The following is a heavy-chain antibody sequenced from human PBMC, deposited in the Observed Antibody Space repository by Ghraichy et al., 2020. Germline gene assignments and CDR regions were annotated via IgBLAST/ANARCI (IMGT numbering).Heavy chain of an antibody. Sequence: LSLTCAASGFTFSSYAMSWVRQAPGKGLEWVSAISGSGGSTYYADSVKGRFTISRDNSKNTLYLQMNSLRAEDTAVYYCAKSSVFGDYGGYYFDYWGQGTLVTVSS. CDR1: GFTFSSYA. J-gene: IGHJ4*02. CDR3: AKSSVFGDYGGYYFDY. CDR2: ISGSGGST. V-gene: IGHV3-23*01. D-gene: IGHD4-17*01.